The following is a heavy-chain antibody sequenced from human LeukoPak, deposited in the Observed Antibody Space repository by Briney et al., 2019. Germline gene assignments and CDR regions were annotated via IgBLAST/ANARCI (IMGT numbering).Heavy chain of an antibody. D-gene: IGHD3-22*01. CDR2: ISYDGSNK. Sequence: RSGRSLRLSCAASRFTFSSYAMHWVRQAPGKGLEWVAVISYDGSNKYYADSVKGRFTISRDNSKNTLYLQMNSLRAEDTAVYYCARDGDSSGYNWFDPWGQGTLVTVSS. V-gene: IGHV3-30*04. J-gene: IGHJ5*02. CDR1: RFTFSSYA. CDR3: ARDGDSSGYNWFDP.